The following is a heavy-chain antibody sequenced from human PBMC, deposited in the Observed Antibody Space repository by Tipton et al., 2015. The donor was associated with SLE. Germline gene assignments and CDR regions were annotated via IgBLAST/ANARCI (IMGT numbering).Heavy chain of an antibody. J-gene: IGHJ5*02. V-gene: IGHV4-34*01. CDR1: GGSFSGYY. CDR2: IYHSGST. D-gene: IGHD6-13*01. Sequence: TLSLTCAVYGGSFSGYYWSWIRQPPGKGLEWIGEIYHSGSTNNNPSLKSRVTISVDTSKNQFSLKLSSVTAADTAVYYCARVQQLVRRGSPWFDPWGQGTLVTVSS. CDR3: ARVQQLVRRGSPWFDP.